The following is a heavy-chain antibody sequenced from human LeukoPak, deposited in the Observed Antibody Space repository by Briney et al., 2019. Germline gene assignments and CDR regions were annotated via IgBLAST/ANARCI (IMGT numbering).Heavy chain of an antibody. CDR3: ARVSFHWNYGYYFDY. J-gene: IGHJ4*02. V-gene: IGHV4-4*07. CDR1: GGSISSYY. CDR2: IYTSGST. D-gene: IGHD1-7*01. Sequence: PSETLSLTCTVSGGSISSYYWSWIRQPAGKGLEWIGRIYTSGSTNYNPSLKSRVTMSVDTSKNQFSLKLSSVTAADTAVYYCARVSFHWNYGYYFDYWGQGTLVTVSS.